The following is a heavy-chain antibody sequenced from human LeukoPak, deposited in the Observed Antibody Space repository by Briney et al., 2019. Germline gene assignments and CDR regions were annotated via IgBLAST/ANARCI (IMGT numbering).Heavy chain of an antibody. V-gene: IGHV4-59*01. Sequence: PSETLSLTCTVSGGSISSYYWSWIRQPPGKGLEWIGYIYYSGSTSYNPSLKSRVTISVDTSENQFSLKLSSVTAADTAVYYCARDGSGSGWANWGQGTLSPSPQ. J-gene: IGHJ4*02. CDR1: GGSISSYY. CDR2: IYYSGST. D-gene: IGHD6-19*01. CDR3: ARDGSGSGWAN.